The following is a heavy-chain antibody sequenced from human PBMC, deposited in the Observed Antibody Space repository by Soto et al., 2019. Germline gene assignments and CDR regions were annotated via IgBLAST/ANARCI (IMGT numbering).Heavy chain of an antibody. J-gene: IGHJ4*02. V-gene: IGHV4-59*01. CDR3: AREDSSGWIDY. CDR2: IYYSGST. D-gene: IGHD6-19*01. CDR1: GGSISSYY. Sequence: PSETLSLTCTVSGGSISSYYWSWIRQSPGTGLEWLGYIYYSGSTNYNPSLKSRVTISVDTSKNQFSLKLSSVTAADTAVYYCAREDSSGWIDYWGQGTLVTVSS.